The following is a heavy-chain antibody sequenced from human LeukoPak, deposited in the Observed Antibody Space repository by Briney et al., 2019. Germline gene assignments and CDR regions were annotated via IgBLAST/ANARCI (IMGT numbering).Heavy chain of an antibody. CDR1: GFTFTNYA. CDR2: ISYDGNNK. CDR3: ARDTYDILTGPGGVPSYYYYGMDV. J-gene: IGHJ6*02. Sequence: GGSLRLSCAASGFTFTNYAMHWVRQAPGKGLEWVAVISYDGNNKYYADSVKGRFTISRDNSKNTLYLQMNSLRPEDTAVYYCARDTYDILTGPGGVPSYYYYGMDVWGQGTTVTVSS. D-gene: IGHD3-9*01. V-gene: IGHV3-30*04.